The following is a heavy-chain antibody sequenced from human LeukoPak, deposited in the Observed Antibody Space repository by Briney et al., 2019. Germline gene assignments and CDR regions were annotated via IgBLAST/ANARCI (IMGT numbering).Heavy chain of an antibody. Sequence: SETLSLTCTVSGGSISSSSYYWGWIRQPPGKGLEWIGSIYYSGSTYYNPSLKSRVTISVDTSKNQFSLKLSSVTAADTAVYYCARVGEQRHPFDYWGQGTLVTVSS. J-gene: IGHJ4*02. CDR1: GGSISSSSYY. CDR3: ARVGEQRHPFDY. D-gene: IGHD3-16*01. CDR2: IYYSGST. V-gene: IGHV4-39*07.